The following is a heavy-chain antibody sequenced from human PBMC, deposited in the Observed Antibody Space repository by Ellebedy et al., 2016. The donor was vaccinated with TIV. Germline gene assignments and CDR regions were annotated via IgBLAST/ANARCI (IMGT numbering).Heavy chain of an antibody. J-gene: IGHJ6*02. CDR1: GFTFSGYA. D-gene: IGHD2-8*02. CDR3: ARARTGSYNYYYGLDV. Sequence: PGGSLRLSCAASGFTFSGYAVHWVRQAPGKGLDWVAVISYDGTEKYYADSVKGRFTISRENSKNMLYLQMNSLRAEDSAVFYCARARTGSYNYYYGLDVWGQGTTVTVSS. CDR2: ISYDGTEK. V-gene: IGHV3-30*01.